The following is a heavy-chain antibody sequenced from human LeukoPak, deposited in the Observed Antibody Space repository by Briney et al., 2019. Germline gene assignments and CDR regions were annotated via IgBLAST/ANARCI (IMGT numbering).Heavy chain of an antibody. CDR1: GYTFTSYV. CDR2: INTGNGNT. CDR3: ARVGYSGYDSRPVFNY. D-gene: IGHD5-12*01. J-gene: IGHJ4*02. V-gene: IGHV1-3*04. Sequence: ASVKVSCKASGYTFTSYVMHWVRQAPGQRLEWMGCINTGNGNTKYSQKFQGRVTFTRATSASTAYMELSSLRSEDTAVYYCARVGYSGYDSRPVFNYWGQGTLVTVSS.